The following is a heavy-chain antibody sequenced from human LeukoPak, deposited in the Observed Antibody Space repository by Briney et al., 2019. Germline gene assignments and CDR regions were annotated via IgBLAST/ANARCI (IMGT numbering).Heavy chain of an antibody. CDR3: ARGSVAAARYYYYCYYMDV. CDR2: INPSGST. D-gene: IGHD6-13*01. CDR1: GGSFRGYH. Sequence: SETLSLTCAVYGGSFRGYHWTWIRQSPGKGLEWIGDINPSGSTYYNPSLKSRLTISVDTSKNQSSLKLSSVTAADTAVYYCARGSVAAARYYYYCYYMDVWGKGTTVTVSS. J-gene: IGHJ6*03. V-gene: IGHV4-34*01.